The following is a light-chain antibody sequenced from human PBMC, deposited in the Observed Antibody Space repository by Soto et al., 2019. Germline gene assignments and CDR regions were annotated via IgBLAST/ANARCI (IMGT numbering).Light chain of an antibody. CDR1: SSDVGAYIY. J-gene: IGLJ1*01. CDR2: DVI. V-gene: IGLV2-11*01. CDR3: CSYAGSYTHV. Sequence: QSALTQPRSVSGSPGQSVTFSCTGTSSDVGAYIYVSWYQQHPAKAPKLIIYDVIKRPSGVPDRFSGSKSGNTASLAISGLQAEDEADYYCCSYAGSYTHVFGTGTKV.